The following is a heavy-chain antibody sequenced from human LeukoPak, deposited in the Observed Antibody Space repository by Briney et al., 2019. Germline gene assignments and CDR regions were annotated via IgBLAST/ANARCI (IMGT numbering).Heavy chain of an antibody. Sequence: GGSLRLSCAASGFTFSDYYMSWIRQAPGKGLEWVSYISPSDNGIYYADSVEGRFTISRDNAKNSLYLQMNSLRAEDTAVYYCARDWASGLWFGSISGNHFDYWGQGTLVTVSS. J-gene: IGHJ4*02. CDR3: ARDWASGLWFGSISGNHFDY. D-gene: IGHD3-10*01. CDR2: ISPSDNGI. V-gene: IGHV3-11*01. CDR1: GFTFSDYY.